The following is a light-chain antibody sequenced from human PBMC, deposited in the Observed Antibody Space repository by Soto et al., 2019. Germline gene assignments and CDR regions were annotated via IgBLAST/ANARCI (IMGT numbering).Light chain of an antibody. Sequence: EIVLTQSPGTLSLSPGERATLSCRASQSVNSNYLAWYQQKPGQSPRVLMYGRSNRATGIPDRFSGSGSGTDFTLTISRLEPEDFAVYYCQQYDESFRTFGQGTKVEIK. CDR2: GRS. CDR1: QSVNSNY. CDR3: QQYDESFRT. J-gene: IGKJ1*01. V-gene: IGKV3-20*01.